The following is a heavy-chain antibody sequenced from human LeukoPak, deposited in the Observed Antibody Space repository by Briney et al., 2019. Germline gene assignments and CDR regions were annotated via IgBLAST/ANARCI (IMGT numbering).Heavy chain of an antibody. CDR3: ARDRLVVATIGLSAFDI. V-gene: IGHV1-18*01. D-gene: IGHD5-12*01. CDR1: GYTFTSYG. CDR2: ISAYNGNT. Sequence: ASVKVSCKASGYTFTSYGISWVRQAPGQGLEWTGWISAYNGNTNYAQKLQGRVTMTTDTSTSTAYMELRSLRSDDTAVYYCARDRLVVATIGLSAFDIWGQGTMVTVSS. J-gene: IGHJ3*02.